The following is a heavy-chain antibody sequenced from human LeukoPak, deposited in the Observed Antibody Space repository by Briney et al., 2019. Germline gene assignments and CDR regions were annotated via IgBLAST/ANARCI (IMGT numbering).Heavy chain of an antibody. D-gene: IGHD4-17*01. CDR1: GGSISSYY. J-gene: IGHJ6*02. CDR3: ARVSCRYGDDCGMDV. CDR2: IYTSGST. V-gene: IGHV4-4*07. Sequence: PSETLSLTCTVSGGSISSYYWSWIRQPAGKGLEWIGRIYTSGSTNCNPSLKSRVTMSVDTSKNQFSLKLSSVTAADTAVYYCARVSCRYGDDCGMDVWGQGTTVTVSS.